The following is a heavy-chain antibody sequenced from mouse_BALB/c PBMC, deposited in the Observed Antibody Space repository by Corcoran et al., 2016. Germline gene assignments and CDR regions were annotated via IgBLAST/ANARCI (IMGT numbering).Heavy chain of an antibody. V-gene: IGHV14-3*02. D-gene: IGHD2-1*01. J-gene: IGHJ3*01. CDR1: GFNIKDTY. CDR2: IDPANGNT. CDR3: ASMDYGNYLAWFAY. Sequence: EVQLQQSGAELVKPGASVKLSCTASGFNIKDTYMHWVKQRPEQGLEWIGRIDPANGNTKYDPKFQGKATITADTSSNTAYLQLSSLTSEDTAVYYCASMDYGNYLAWFAYWGQGTLVTVSA.